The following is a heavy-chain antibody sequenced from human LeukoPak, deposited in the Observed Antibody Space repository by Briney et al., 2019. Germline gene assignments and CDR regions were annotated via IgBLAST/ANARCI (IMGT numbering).Heavy chain of an antibody. J-gene: IGHJ4*02. CDR2: INTDGSST. D-gene: IGHD3-10*01. CDR3: VRDLESNY. CDR1: GFSFSSYW. Sequence: PGGSLRLSCAASGFSFSSYWMHWVRQPPGKGLVRVSQINTDGSSTNYADAVEGRFTISRDNAKNTLYLQMNSLRAEDTAVYYCVRDLESNYWGQGTLVTVSS. V-gene: IGHV3-74*01.